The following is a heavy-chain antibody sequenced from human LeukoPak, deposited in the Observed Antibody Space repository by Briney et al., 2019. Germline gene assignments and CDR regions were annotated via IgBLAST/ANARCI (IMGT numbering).Heavy chain of an antibody. J-gene: IGHJ4*02. Sequence: GRSLRLSCAASGFTFSNYAMHWVRQAPGKGLEWVTIISYDGSNKYYADSVKGRFTISRDNSKNTLYLQMNSLRAEDTAVYYCARASLIGVGDFDYWGQGTLVTVSS. CDR1: GFTFSNYA. CDR3: ARASLIGVGDFDY. V-gene: IGHV3-30-3*01. CDR2: ISYDGSNK. D-gene: IGHD2-15*01.